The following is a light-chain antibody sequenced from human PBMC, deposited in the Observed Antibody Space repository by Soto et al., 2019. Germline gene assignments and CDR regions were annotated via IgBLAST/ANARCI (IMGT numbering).Light chain of an antibody. J-gene: IGLJ2*01. CDR3: QAWDSSTVV. V-gene: IGLV3-1*01. CDR2: QDR. Sequence: SYELTQPPSVSVSPGQTASITCSGDNLGDKYVSWYQQRPGQSPVLVIYQDRKRPSRIPERFSGSNSWNTATLTISGTQAMDEAYYYCQAWDSSTVVFGGGTKLTVL. CDR1: NLGDKY.